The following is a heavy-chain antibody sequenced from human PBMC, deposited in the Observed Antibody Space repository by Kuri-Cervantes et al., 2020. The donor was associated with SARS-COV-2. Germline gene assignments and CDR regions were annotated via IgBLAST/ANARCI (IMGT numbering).Heavy chain of an antibody. D-gene: IGHD3-9*01. Sequence: GGSLRLSCAASGFTFSSYSMNWVRQAPGKGLEWVSYISSSSSTIYYADSVKGRFTISRDNAKNSLYLQMNSLRAEDTAVYYCAKDRYDILTGYRSWFDPWGQGTLVTVSS. CDR1: GFTFSSYS. CDR2: ISSSSSTI. J-gene: IGHJ5*02. V-gene: IGHV3-48*01. CDR3: AKDRYDILTGYRSWFDP.